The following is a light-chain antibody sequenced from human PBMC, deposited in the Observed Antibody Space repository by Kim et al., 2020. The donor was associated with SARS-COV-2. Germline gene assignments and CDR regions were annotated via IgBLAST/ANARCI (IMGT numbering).Light chain of an antibody. Sequence: RATINCKSSQSVLYSPNNKNYLAWYQHKPGQPPNLLIYWASTRESGVPDRFSGSGSGTDFTLTISSLEAEDVAVYYCQQYYSTPHSFGGGTKVDIK. V-gene: IGKV4-1*01. J-gene: IGKJ4*01. CDR3: QQYYSTPHS. CDR2: WAS. CDR1: QSVLYSPNNKNY.